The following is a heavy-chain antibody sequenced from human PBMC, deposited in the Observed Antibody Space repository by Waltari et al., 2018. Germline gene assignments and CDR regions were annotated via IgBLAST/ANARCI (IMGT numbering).Heavy chain of an antibody. V-gene: IGHV4-39*07. CDR2: IYYSGST. D-gene: IGHD6-13*01. CDR3: ARRVAAAFFRTNWFDP. CDR1: GGSISSSSYY. J-gene: IGHJ5*02. Sequence: QVQLQQWGAGLLKPSETLSLTCTVSGGSISSSSYYWGWIRQPPGKGLEWIGSIYYSGSTYYNPSLKSRVTISVDTSKNQFSLKLSSVTAADTAVYYCARRVAAAFFRTNWFDPWGQGTLVTVSS.